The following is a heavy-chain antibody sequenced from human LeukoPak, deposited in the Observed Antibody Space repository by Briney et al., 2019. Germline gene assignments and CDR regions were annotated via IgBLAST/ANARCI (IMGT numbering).Heavy chain of an antibody. CDR3: ASSSGAGAFDI. J-gene: IGHJ3*02. CDR1: GGSISSYY. Sequence: SETLSLTCTVSGGSISSYYWSWIRQPPGKGLEWIGYIYYSGSTNYNPSLKSRVTISVDTSKNQFSLKLSSVTAADTAVYYCASSSGAGAFDIWGQGTRVTVSS. D-gene: IGHD6-25*01. CDR2: IYYSGST. V-gene: IGHV4-59*01.